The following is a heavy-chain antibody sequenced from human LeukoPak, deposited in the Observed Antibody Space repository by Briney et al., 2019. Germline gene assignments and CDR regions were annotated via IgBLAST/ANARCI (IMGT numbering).Heavy chain of an antibody. J-gene: IGHJ4*02. CDR2: IYHSGST. D-gene: IGHD4-17*01. CDR1: GGSISSGGYS. V-gene: IGHV4-30-2*01. Sequence: SQTLSLTCAVSGGSISSGGYSWSWIRQPPGKGLEWIGYIYHSGSTYYNPSLKSRVTISVDRSKNQFSLKLSSVTAADTAVYYCARENYGDYEGSVFDYWGQGTLVTVSS. CDR3: ARENYGDYEGSVFDY.